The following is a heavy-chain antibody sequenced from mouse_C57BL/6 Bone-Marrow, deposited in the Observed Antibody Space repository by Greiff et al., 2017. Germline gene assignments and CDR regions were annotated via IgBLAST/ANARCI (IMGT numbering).Heavy chain of an antibody. CDR1: GYTFTSYW. CDR3: ARGGTTECAY. Sequence: QVQLQQPGAELVRPGSSVKLSCKASGYTFTSYWMHWVKQRPIQGLEWIGNIDPSDSETHYNQKFKDKATLTVDKSSSTAYMQLSSLTSEDSAVYYCARGGTTECAYWGQGTLVTVSA. CDR2: IDPSDSET. V-gene: IGHV1-52*01. D-gene: IGHD1-1*01. J-gene: IGHJ3*01.